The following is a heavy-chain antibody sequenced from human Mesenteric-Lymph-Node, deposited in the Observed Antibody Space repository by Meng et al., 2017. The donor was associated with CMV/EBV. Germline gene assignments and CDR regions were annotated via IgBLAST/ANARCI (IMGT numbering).Heavy chain of an antibody. J-gene: IGHJ4*02. Sequence: LSWAASGFTLGNYWMHWDRQAPGKGLEWVATIREDGREKDYVDSLEGRFTISRDNAKNSLFLQMNNLRAEDTAVYYCARSYNFAFDYWGQEILVTVSS. CDR2: IREDGREK. D-gene: IGHD1-1*01. CDR1: GFTLGNYW. CDR3: ARSYNFAFDY. V-gene: IGHV3-7*01.